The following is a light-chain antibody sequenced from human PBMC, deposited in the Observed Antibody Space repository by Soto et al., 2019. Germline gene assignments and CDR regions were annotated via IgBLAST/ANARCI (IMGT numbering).Light chain of an antibody. Sequence: EIQMSQSPSTLSATIRDRVTITCRASQAISSWLAWFQQRPGRAPNLLIFDASTLESGVPSRFSGSGSGTTFTLTISSLQSDDFATYYCLQYNGYYRTFCQVAKADI. J-gene: IGKJ1*01. V-gene: IGKV1-5*01. CDR3: LQYNGYYRT. CDR1: QAISSW. CDR2: DAS.